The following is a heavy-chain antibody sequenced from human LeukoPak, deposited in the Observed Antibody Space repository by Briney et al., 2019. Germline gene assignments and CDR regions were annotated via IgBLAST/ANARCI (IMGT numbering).Heavy chain of an antibody. V-gene: IGHV3-48*03. D-gene: IGHD2-2*01. CDR1: GFTFSSYE. J-gene: IGHJ5*02. CDR3: ARRGWLGYCSSTSCPRWFDP. Sequence: GGSLRLSCAASGFTFSSYEMNWVRQAPGKGLEWVSYISSSGSTIYYADSVKGRFTISRDNAENSLYLQMNSLRAEDTAVYYCARRGWLGYCSSTSCPRWFDPWGQGTLVTVSS. CDR2: ISSSGSTI.